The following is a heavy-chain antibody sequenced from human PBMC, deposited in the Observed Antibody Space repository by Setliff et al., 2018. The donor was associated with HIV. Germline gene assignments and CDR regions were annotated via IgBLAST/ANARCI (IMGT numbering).Heavy chain of an antibody. CDR3: AREIPYSYGGRGHPL. Sequence: PSETLSPTCALYGGSSSDYYSSWIRHPPGMGLEWIGEVNRGRRTNYNSSLKSRVTISIDTSRNQFSLTVSSVTAADTAVYYCAREIPYSYGGRGHPLWGQGTLVTVSS. V-gene: IGHV4-34*01. J-gene: IGHJ4*02. CDR1: GGSSSDYY. D-gene: IGHD3-22*01. CDR2: VNRGRRT.